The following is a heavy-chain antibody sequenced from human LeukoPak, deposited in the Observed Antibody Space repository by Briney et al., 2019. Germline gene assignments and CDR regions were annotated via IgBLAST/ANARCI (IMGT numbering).Heavy chain of an antibody. CDR1: GYTFTGYY. Sequence: ASVKVSCKASGYTFTGYYMHWVRQAPGQGLERMGWINPNSGGTNYAQKFQGRVTMTRDTSISTAYMELSRLRSDDTAVYYCARNRGPVVVVAATHRRSYGMDVWGQGTTVTVSS. J-gene: IGHJ6*02. CDR3: ARNRGPVVVVAATHRRSYGMDV. CDR2: INPNSGGT. V-gene: IGHV1-2*02. D-gene: IGHD2-15*01.